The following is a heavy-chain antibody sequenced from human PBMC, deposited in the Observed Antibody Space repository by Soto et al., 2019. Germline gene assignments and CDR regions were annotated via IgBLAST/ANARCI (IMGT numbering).Heavy chain of an antibody. J-gene: IGHJ4*02. D-gene: IGHD6-13*01. CDR1: GDSISSSNW. CDR3: ARLDISWFL. V-gene: IGHV4-4*02. CDR2: IYHSGST. Sequence: QVQLQESGPGLVKPSGTLSLTCAVSGDSISSSNWWSWVRQPPGKGLEWIGDIYHSGSTNYNPSLKSRVTLSVDKSKNHFSLTLTSVTAADTAVYYCARLDISWFLWGQGTLVTVSS.